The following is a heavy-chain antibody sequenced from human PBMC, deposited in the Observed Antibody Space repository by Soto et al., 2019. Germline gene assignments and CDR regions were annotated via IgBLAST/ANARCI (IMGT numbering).Heavy chain of an antibody. CDR1: GYIFSNNW. V-gene: IGHV5-51*01. CDR2: IYPGDSDT. Sequence: GEPLKIACQGFGYIFSNNWSGRVRQMPGQGLEWMGIIYPGDSDTRYSPCFQGQVTISADKSISTAYLQWSSLRASDTAMYYCARLANIFVFDTWGHGTRVTVSS. CDR3: ARLANIFVFDT. D-gene: IGHD2-21*01. J-gene: IGHJ4*01.